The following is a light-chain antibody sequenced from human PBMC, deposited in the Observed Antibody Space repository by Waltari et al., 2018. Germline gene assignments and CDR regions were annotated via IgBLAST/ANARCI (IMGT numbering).Light chain of an antibody. CDR3: HQTTLLPS. J-gene: IGKJ2*01. CDR1: ESIGSS. V-gene: IGKV6-21*01. Sequence: EVVLTQSPDFQSVTPKETAPITCRASESIGSSLHWYQQKPDQSPKLLVMYGSQSFSGVPSRFRGSGSGTDFTLTINGLEAEDAATYFCHQTTLLPSFGQGTKLEIK. CDR2: YGS.